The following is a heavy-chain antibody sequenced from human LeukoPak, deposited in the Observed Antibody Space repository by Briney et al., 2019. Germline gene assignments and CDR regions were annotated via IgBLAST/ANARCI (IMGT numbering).Heavy chain of an antibody. Sequence: PSETLSLTCAVYGGSFSGYYWSWIRQPPGKGLEWIGEINHSGSTNYNPSLESRVTISVDTSKNQFSLKLSSVTAADTAVYYCARDTPPPPAMVNYYYYYGMDVWGQGTTVTVSS. V-gene: IGHV4-34*01. J-gene: IGHJ6*02. CDR2: INHSGST. CDR3: ARDTPPPPAMVNYYYYYGMDV. D-gene: IGHD2-8*01. CDR1: GGSFSGYY.